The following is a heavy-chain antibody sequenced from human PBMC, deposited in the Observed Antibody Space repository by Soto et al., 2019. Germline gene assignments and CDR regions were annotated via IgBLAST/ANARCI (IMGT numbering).Heavy chain of an antibody. CDR3: AKDLVLLRS. V-gene: IGHV3-23*01. Sequence: GGSLRLSCAASGFTFSSFAMTWVRQPPGRGLEWISGISGSGGTTSDADSVKGRFTISRDNAKNTLYLQMNNLRTEDSAVYYCAKDLVLLRSWGQGTQVTVSS. D-gene: IGHD3-10*01. J-gene: IGHJ5*02. CDR2: ISGSGGTT. CDR1: GFTFSSFA.